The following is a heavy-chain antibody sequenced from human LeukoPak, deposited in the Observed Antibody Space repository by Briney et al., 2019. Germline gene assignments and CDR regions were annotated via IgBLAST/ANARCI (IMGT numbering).Heavy chain of an antibody. V-gene: IGHV5-51*01. CDR2: IYPGDSDT. CDR3: ARPPYYYDSSGYPWYFDY. Sequence: GESLKISCKGSGYSFTSYWIGWVRQMPGKGLEWMGIIYPGDSDTRYSPSFQGQVTISADKSISTAYLQWSSLKASDTAMYYCARPPYYYDSSGYPWYFDYWGQGTLVTVSS. J-gene: IGHJ4*02. CDR1: GYSFTSYW. D-gene: IGHD3-22*01.